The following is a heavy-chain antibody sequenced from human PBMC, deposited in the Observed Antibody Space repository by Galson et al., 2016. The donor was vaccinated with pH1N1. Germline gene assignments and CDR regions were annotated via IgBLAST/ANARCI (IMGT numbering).Heavy chain of an antibody. J-gene: IGHJ5*02. D-gene: IGHD4-23*01. V-gene: IGHV4-4*02. CDR1: GGSISSRNW. Sequence: ETLSLTCAVSGGSISSRNWWSWVRQPPGQGLEWIGEIYHIGGTSYNPSLKSRVTISLDKSKNHFSLNLASVTAADTAVYYYARDGGDYGGAGQYKYFDTWGQGTLVAVSS. CDR3: ARDGGDYGGAGQYKYFDT. CDR2: IYHIGGT.